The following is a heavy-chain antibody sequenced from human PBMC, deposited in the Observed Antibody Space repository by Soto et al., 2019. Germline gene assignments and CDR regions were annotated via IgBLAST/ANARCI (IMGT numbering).Heavy chain of an antibody. J-gene: IGHJ4*02. CDR3: ARLAGGYGAGEFAY. CDR1: GGSIRSGGHY. V-gene: IGHV4-31*03. Sequence: QVQLQESGPGLVKPSQTLSLTCTVSGGSIRSGGHYWSWIRQPPGKGLEWIGYIYHSGSTFYNPALTGRIPMSVATSKNQFSLRLSSVTAADTAVYYCARLAGGYGAGEFAYWGQGTLVTVSS. CDR2: IYHSGST. D-gene: IGHD4-17*01.